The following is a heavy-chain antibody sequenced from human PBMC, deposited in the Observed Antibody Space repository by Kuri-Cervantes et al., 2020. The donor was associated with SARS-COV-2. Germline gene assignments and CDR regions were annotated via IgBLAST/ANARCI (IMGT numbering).Heavy chain of an antibody. Sequence: GTLSLTCAASGLTVRSNYMSWVRQAPGKGLEWVSVIYSGGSTYYADSVKGRFTISRDSSKNMLYLQMNSLRAEDTAVYYCARERYGDYVSPYQYYGMDVWGQGTTVTVSS. D-gene: IGHD4-17*01. CDR1: GLTVRSNY. CDR3: ARERYGDYVSPYQYYGMDV. CDR2: IYSGGST. V-gene: IGHV3-53*01. J-gene: IGHJ6*02.